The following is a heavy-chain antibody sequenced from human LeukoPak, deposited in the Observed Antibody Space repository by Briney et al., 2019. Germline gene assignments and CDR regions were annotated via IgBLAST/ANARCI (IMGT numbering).Heavy chain of an antibody. CDR1: GFTFSSYA. CDR3: ARVVGYYGSSGYFDY. Sequence: GGSLRLSCAASGFTFSSYAMHWVRQAPGKGLEWVAVISYDGSNKYYADSVKGRFTISRDNSKNTLYLQMNSLRAEDTAVYYCARVVGYYGSSGYFDYWGQGTLVTVSS. CDR2: ISYDGSNK. V-gene: IGHV3-30*04. D-gene: IGHD3-10*01. J-gene: IGHJ4*02.